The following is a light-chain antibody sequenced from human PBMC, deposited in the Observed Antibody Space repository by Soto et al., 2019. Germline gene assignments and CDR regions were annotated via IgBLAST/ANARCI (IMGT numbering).Light chain of an antibody. J-gene: IGKJ2*01. V-gene: IGKV1-5*01. CDR1: QSISSW. CDR3: QQYNSYSQAMYT. Sequence: DIQMTQSPSTLSASVGDRVTITCRASQSISSWLAWYQQKPGKAPKLLIYDASSLESGVPSRYSGSGSGTEFTLTISSLQPDDFATYYCQQYNSYSQAMYTFGQGTKLEIK. CDR2: DAS.